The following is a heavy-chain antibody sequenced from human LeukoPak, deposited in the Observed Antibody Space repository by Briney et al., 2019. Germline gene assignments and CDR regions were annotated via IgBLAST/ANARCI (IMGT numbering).Heavy chain of an antibody. CDR1: GYTFTSYG. CDR3: ARQRGLIQLWFNGGEYYYYMDV. J-gene: IGHJ6*03. Sequence: GASVKVSCKASGYTFTSYGISWVRQAPGQGLEWMGWISAYNGNTNYAQKLQGRVTMTTDTSTSTAYMELRSLRSDDTAVYYCARQRGLIQLWFNGGEYYYYMDVWGKGTTVTVSS. CDR2: ISAYNGNT. D-gene: IGHD5-18*01. V-gene: IGHV1-18*01.